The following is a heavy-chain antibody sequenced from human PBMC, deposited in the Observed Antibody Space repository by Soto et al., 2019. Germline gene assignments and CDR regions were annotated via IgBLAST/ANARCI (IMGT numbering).Heavy chain of an antibody. CDR1: GGTFSSYA. V-gene: IGHV1-69*01. Sequence: QVQLVQSGAEVKKPGSSVKVSCKASGGTFSSYAISWVRQAPGKGLEWMGGIIPIFGTANYAQKFQGRFTLTADESTNTAYIELGSLRAGDAAVYYLPSKYYDGSERYPPGYPGMDVWGQGATVTGSS. CDR2: IIPIFGTA. CDR3: PSKYYDGSERYPPGYPGMDV. D-gene: IGHD3-10*01. J-gene: IGHJ6*02.